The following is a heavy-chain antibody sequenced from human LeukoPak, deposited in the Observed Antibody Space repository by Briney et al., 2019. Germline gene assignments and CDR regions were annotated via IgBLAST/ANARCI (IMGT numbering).Heavy chain of an antibody. CDR3: AREAAAGYGMDV. CDR1: GFTFSSYG. D-gene: IGHD6-13*01. CDR2: ISYDGSNK. V-gene: IGHV3-30*03. Sequence: PGRSLRLSCAAPGFTFSSYGMHWVRQAPGKGLEWVAVISYDGSNKYYADSVKGRFTISRDNSKNTLYLQMNSLRAEDTAVYYCAREAAAGYGMDVWGQGTTVTVSS. J-gene: IGHJ6*02.